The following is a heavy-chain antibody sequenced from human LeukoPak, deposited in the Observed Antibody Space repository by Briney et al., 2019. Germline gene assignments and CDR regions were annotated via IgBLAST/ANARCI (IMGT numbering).Heavy chain of an antibody. CDR3: ARPRRGFDY. V-gene: IGHV4-34*01. CDR1: KFTFSSYG. J-gene: IGHJ4*02. CDR2: INHSGST. Sequence: GSLRLSCAASKFTFSSYGMHWVRQAPGKGLEWIGEINHSGSTNYNPSLKSRVTISVDTSKNQFSLKLSSVTAADTAVYYCARPRRGFDYWGQGTLVTVSS.